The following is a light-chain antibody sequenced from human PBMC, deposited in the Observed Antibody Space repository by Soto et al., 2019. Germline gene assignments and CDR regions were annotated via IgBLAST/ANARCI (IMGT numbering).Light chain of an antibody. V-gene: IGKV3-20*01. CDR2: GAH. CDR3: QQYGSSVT. Sequence: DIALTQSPGTLSLSPGERATLSCRASQSIRSHYLAWYQQKPGQAPRLLISGAHNRAPGIPDRFSGSESGTDFTLRISRLEPEDFAVYYCQQYGSSVTLGQGTKVDIK. J-gene: IGKJ1*01. CDR1: QSIRSHY.